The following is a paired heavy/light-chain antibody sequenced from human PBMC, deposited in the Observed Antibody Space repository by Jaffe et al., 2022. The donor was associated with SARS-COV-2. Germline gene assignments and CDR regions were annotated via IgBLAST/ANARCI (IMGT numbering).Light chain of an antibody. CDR2: ENN. CDR1: SSNIGNNY. V-gene: IGLV1-51*02. J-gene: IGLJ1*01. CDR3: GTWDSSLSAGQV. Sequence: QSVLTQPPSVSAAPGQKVTISCSGSSSNIGNNYVSWYQQLPGTAPKLLIYENNKRPSGIPDRFSGSKSGTSATLGITGLQTGDEADYYCGTWDSSLSAGQVFGTGTKVTVL.
Heavy chain of an antibody. Sequence: EVQLVESGGGLVKPGGSLRLSCAASGFTFSSYSMNWVRQAPGKGLEWVSSISSSSSYIYYADSVKGRFTISRDNAKNSLYLQMNSLRAEDTAVYYCARGGVDYYGSGPNYYYYGMDVWGQGTTVTVSS. CDR1: GFTFSSYS. CDR2: ISSSSSYI. D-gene: IGHD3-10*01. CDR3: ARGGVDYYGSGPNYYYYGMDV. J-gene: IGHJ6*02. V-gene: IGHV3-21*01.